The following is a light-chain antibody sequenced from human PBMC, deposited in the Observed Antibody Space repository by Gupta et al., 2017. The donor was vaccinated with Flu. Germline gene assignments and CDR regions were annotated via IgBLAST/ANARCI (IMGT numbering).Light chain of an antibody. J-gene: IGLJ7*01. CDR3: ASWDDSRSAFV. CDR1: TSNIGSNY. Sequence: RVTLSCSGRTSNIGSNYVFCYRLLPGTAPNLLIYRTSQRPSGIPDRFSGSKSGTSASLAISGSRVDDDGNYFCASWDDSRSAFVFGGGTMLTVL. V-gene: IGLV1-47*01. CDR2: RTS.